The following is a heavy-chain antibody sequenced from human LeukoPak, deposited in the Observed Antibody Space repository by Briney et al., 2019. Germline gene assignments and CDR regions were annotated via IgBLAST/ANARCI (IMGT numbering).Heavy chain of an antibody. Sequence: GGSLRLSCAASGFTFSSYSMNWVRQAPGKGLEWVSSISSSSSYIYYADSVKGRFTISRDNVKNSLYLQMNSLRAEDTAVYCCARGKGDEAFDIWGQGTMVTVSS. CDR1: GFTFSSYS. CDR3: ARGKGDEAFDI. J-gene: IGHJ3*02. V-gene: IGHV3-21*01. CDR2: ISSSSSYI.